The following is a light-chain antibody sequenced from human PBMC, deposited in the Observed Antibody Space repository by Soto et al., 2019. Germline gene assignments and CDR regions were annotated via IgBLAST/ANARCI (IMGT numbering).Light chain of an antibody. CDR2: EVT. CDR3: NSYVGSNNYV. Sequence: QSVLTQPPSASGSPGQSVTISCIGTASDIGRYNYVSWYQHHPGKAPKLIIYEVTKRPSGVPDRFSCSKSGNTASLTVSGLQADDEADYYCNSYVGSNNYVFGTGTKLTVL. V-gene: IGLV2-8*01. CDR1: ASDIGRYNY. J-gene: IGLJ1*01.